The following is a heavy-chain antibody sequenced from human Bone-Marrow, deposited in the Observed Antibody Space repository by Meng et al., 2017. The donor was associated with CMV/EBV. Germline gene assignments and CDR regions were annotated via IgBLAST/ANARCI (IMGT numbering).Heavy chain of an antibody. Sequence: GGSLRLSCAAYGLTFSHYSMNWVRQAPGKRLEWVSYINVYGSSMYYTDSVKGRFTISRDNAKSSLCLQMSSLRVEDTAVYYCARGGLYINGPPDAYDLWGQGQMVNVSS. D-gene: IGHD2-8*01. J-gene: IGHJ3*01. CDR3: ARGGLYINGPPDAYDL. V-gene: IGHV3-48*04. CDR2: INVYGSSM. CDR1: GLTFSHYS.